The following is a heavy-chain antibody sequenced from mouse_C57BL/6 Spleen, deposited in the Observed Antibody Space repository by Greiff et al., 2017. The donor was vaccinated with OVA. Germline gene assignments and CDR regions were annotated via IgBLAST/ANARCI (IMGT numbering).Heavy chain of an antibody. V-gene: IGHV2-2*01. CDR2: IWSGGST. D-gene: IGHD2-3*01. CDR3: ARNPIYDGYYFDY. Sequence: VKLVESGPGLVQPSQSLSITCTVSGFSLTSYGVHWVRQSPGKGLEWLGVIWSGGSTDYNAAFISRLSISKDNSKSQVFFKMNSLQADDTAIYYCARNPIYDGYYFDYWGQGTTLTVSS. J-gene: IGHJ2*01. CDR1: GFSLTSYG.